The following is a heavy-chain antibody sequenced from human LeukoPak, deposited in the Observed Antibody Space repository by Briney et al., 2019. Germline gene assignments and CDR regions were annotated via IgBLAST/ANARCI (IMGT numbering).Heavy chain of an antibody. CDR3: ARLSQTPDYYTLGGYYYLGY. V-gene: IGHV1-8*01. Sequence: GASVKVSCKASRYTFTSYDINWVREAAGHGLGWMGWMNPNTGRTGYAQKFQGRITMTRDTSINTAYMELTNLRSEDTAIYYCARLSQTPDYYTLGGYYYLGYWGQGTPVTVSS. D-gene: IGHD3-10*01. J-gene: IGHJ4*02. CDR2: MNPNTGRT. CDR1: RYTFTSYD.